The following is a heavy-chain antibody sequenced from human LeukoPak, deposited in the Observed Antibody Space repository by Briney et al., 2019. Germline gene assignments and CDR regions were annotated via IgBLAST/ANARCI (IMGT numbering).Heavy chain of an antibody. J-gene: IGHJ4*02. CDR2: IYSGGST. CDR3: ARDHTLDY. V-gene: IGHV3-66*02. CDR1: GFSVSNNY. D-gene: IGHD2-15*01. Sequence: GGSLRLSXAASGFSVSNNYMSWVRQAPGKGLEWVSSIYSGGSTYYADSVKGRFTISRDNSRNTLYLQMNSLRAEDTAVYYCARDHTLDYWGQGTLVTVSS.